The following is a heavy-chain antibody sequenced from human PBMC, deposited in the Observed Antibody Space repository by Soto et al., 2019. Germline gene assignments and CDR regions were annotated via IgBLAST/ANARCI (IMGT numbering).Heavy chain of an antibody. J-gene: IGHJ6*04. CDR2: IYHSGST. V-gene: IGHV4-4*02. Sequence: SETLSLTCTVSGGSISSSNWWSWVRQPPGKRREWIGEIYHSGSTNYNPSLKSRVTISVDKSKNQFSLKLSSVTAADTAVYYCARDSLGGGGYYYYYYGMDVWGKGTTVTVSS. CDR1: GGSISSSNW. D-gene: IGHD6-25*01. CDR3: ARDSLGGGGYYYYYYGMDV.